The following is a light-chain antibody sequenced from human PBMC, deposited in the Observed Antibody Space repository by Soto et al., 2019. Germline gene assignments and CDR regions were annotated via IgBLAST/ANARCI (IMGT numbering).Light chain of an antibody. CDR2: EVT. Sequence: QSALTQPPSASRSPGQSVTISCTGTSSDVGGYNFVSWYQQHPGKAPQLMIYEVTKRPSGVPDRFSGSKSGNTASLTVSGLQAEDEADYYCSSYGGSNNVVFGGGTKLTVL. V-gene: IGLV2-8*02. CDR3: SSYGGSNNVV. CDR1: SSDVGGYNF. J-gene: IGLJ2*01.